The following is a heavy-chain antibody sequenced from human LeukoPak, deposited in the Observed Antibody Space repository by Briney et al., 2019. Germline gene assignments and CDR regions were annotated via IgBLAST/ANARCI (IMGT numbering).Heavy chain of an antibody. CDR1: GGSISSGGYS. V-gene: IGHV4-30-2*01. J-gene: IGHJ4*02. Sequence: PSETLSLTCAVSGGSISSGGYSWRWIRQPPGKGLEWIGYIYHSGSTYYNPSLKSRVTISVDRSKNQFSLKLSSVTAADTAVYYCARATYDFWSGYGYFDYWGQGTLVTVSS. CDR3: ARATYDFWSGYGYFDY. D-gene: IGHD3-3*01. CDR2: IYHSGST.